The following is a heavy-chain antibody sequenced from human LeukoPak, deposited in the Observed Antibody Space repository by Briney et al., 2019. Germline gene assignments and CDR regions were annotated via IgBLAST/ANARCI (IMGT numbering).Heavy chain of an antibody. CDR1: GYTFTNYY. CDR3: ARDGYKGLGFDH. Sequence: ASVKVSCKASGYTFTNYYMHWVRPAPGQGLEWMGVINCNGGSTRYAQKFQGRVSMTSDISTSTVYMELSSLRSEDTAVYYCARDGYKGLGFDHWGQGTLVTASS. CDR2: INCNGGST. D-gene: IGHD5-24*01. V-gene: IGHV1-46*01. J-gene: IGHJ4*02.